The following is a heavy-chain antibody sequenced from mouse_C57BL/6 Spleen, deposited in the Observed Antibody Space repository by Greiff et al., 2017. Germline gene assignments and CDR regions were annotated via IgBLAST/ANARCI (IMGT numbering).Heavy chain of an antibody. V-gene: IGHV1-64*01. D-gene: IGHD2-12*01. CDR1: GYTFTSYW. Sequence: VQLQQSGAELVKPGASVKLSCKASGYTFTSYWMHWVKQRPGQGLEWIGMINPNSGSSNYNEKFKSKATLTVDKSSSTAYMQLSSVTSEGAAVYNYARFVYDDGYWGQGTTVTVSS. J-gene: IGHJ2*01. CDR3: ARFVYDDGY. CDR2: INPNSGSS.